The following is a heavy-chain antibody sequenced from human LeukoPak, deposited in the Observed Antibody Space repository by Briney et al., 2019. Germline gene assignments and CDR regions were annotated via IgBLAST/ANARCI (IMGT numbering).Heavy chain of an antibody. CDR3: ASHGSSGHDPLT. CDR1: GDSIRSYY. V-gene: IGHV4-59*08. CDR2: IYYTGST. D-gene: IGHD5-12*01. Sequence: PSETLSLTCTVSGDSIRSYYWSWIRRPPGKGLEWIGYIYYTGSTSYNPSPKSRVTISLDTSKSQFSLRLPSLTAADTAVYYCASHGSSGHDPLTWGQGKLATVSS. J-gene: IGHJ4*01.